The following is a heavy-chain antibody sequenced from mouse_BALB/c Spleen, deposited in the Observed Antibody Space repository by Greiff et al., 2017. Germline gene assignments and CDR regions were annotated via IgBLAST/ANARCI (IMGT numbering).Heavy chain of an antibody. CDR1: GYTFTSYW. CDR2: INPSTGYT. V-gene: IGHV1-4*01. Sequence: VQLQQSGAELARPGASVKLSCKASGYTFTSYWMHWVKQRPGQGLEWIGYINPSTGYTEYNQKFKDKATLTADKSSSTAYMQLSSLTSEDSAVYYCARWGKLYHGAMDDWGQGTSVTVSS. D-gene: IGHD2-12*01. CDR3: ARWGKLYHGAMDD. J-gene: IGHJ4*01.